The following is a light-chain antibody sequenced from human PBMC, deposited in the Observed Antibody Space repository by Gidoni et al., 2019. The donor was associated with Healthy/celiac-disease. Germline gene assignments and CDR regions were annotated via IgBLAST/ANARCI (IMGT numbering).Light chain of an antibody. CDR2: DAS. Sequence: DIQMTQSPSSLSASVGDRVTITCQASQDIRNYLNWYQQKPGKAPKLLIYDASNLETGVPSRFSGSGSGTDLTFTISSLQPEDIATYYCQQYDNLPWTFGQXTKVEIK. CDR3: QQYDNLPWT. V-gene: IGKV1-33*01. CDR1: QDIRNY. J-gene: IGKJ1*01.